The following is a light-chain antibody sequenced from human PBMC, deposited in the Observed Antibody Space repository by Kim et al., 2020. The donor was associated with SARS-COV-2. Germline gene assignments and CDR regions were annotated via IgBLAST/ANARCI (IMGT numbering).Light chain of an antibody. Sequence: DIQMTQSPSTLSASVGDRVTITCRASQSISSWLVWYQQKPGKAPKLLIYKASSLESGVPSRFSGSGSGTEFTLTISSLQPDDFATYYCKQYNSYSPLIFGGGTKL. J-gene: IGKJ4*01. CDR3: KQYNSYSPLI. CDR2: KAS. CDR1: QSISSW. V-gene: IGKV1-5*03.